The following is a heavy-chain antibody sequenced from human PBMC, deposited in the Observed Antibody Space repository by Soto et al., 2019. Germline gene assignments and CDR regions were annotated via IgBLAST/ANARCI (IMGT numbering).Heavy chain of an antibody. CDR2: ISSSSSYI. V-gene: IGHV3-21*01. J-gene: IGHJ4*02. CDR3: GGYDFAGFDS. Sequence: EVQLVESGGGLVKPGGSLRLSCAASGFTFSSYSFEWVRQAPGKGLEWVSSISSSSSYIYYADSVKGRFTISRDNAKNSLYLQMNTLRAEDTAVYYCGGYDFAGFDSWGQGNLVTVSS. CDR1: GFTFSSYS. D-gene: IGHD5-12*01.